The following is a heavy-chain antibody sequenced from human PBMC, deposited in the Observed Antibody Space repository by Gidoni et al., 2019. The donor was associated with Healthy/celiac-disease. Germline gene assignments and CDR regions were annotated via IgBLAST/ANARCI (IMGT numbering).Heavy chain of an antibody. J-gene: IGHJ3*02. CDR2: ISSSSSYI. CDR3: ARDDTTAGEENAFDI. D-gene: IGHD1-26*01. CDR1: GFTFSSYS. Sequence: EVQLVESGGGLVKPGGSLRLSCAASGFTFSSYSMNWVRQAPGKGLEWVSSISSSSSYIYYADSVKGRFTISRDNAKNSLYLQMNSLRAEDTAVYYCARDDTTAGEENAFDIWGQGTMVTVSS. V-gene: IGHV3-21*01.